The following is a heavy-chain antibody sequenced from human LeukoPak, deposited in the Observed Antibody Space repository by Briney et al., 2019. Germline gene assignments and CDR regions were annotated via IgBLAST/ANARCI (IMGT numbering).Heavy chain of an antibody. V-gene: IGHV4-34*01. CDR1: GGSFSGYY. J-gene: IGHJ4*02. CDR3: ARGRGYSRGYFDY. CDR2: INHSGST. Sequence: SETLSLTCAVYGGSFSGYYWSWIRQPPGKGLEWIGEINHSGSTNYNPSLKGRCTISLDTSKNQFSLKMSSVTAEDTAVYYCARGRGYSRGYFDYWGQGTLVTVSS. D-gene: IGHD5-18*01.